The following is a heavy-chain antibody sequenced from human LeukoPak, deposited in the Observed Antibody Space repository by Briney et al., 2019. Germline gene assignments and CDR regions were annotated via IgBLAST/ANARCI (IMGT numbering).Heavy chain of an antibody. V-gene: IGHV3-21*01. J-gene: IGHJ4*02. CDR1: GFTFSSYS. CDR3: ARAREAYYYDSSAQFSSAH. D-gene: IGHD3-22*01. Sequence: PGGSLRLSCAASGFTFSSYSMNWVRQAPGKGLEWVSSISSSSSYIYYADSVKGRFTIPRDNAKNSLYLQMNSLRAEDTAVYYCARAREAYYYDSSAQFSSAHWGQGTLVTVSS. CDR2: ISSSSSYI.